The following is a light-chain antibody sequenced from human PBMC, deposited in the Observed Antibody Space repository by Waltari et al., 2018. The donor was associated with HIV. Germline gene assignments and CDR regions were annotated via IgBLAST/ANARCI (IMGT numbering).Light chain of an antibody. Sequence: QSVLTQPPSVSEAPRQRVTISCSGSSSNIGNNAVNWYQQVPGKAPKLLIYYDDLLSSGVSDQFSGSKSGTSASLAIRGLQSEDEADYYCAAWDDSLNGYVFGSGTKVTVL. CDR1: SSNIGNNA. J-gene: IGLJ1*01. CDR2: YDD. CDR3: AAWDDSLNGYV. V-gene: IGLV1-36*01.